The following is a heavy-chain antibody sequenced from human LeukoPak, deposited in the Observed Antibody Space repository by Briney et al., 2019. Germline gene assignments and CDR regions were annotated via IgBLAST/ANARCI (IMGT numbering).Heavy chain of an antibody. CDR2: ISGSGSTI. D-gene: IGHD1-14*01. V-gene: IGHV3-48*03. Sequence: GGSLRLSCAASGFTFSSYEMNWVCQAPGKGLEWVSYISGSGSTIYYADSVRGRFTISRDNAKSSLYLQMNSLRAEDTAVYYCAISRITPRSNWFDPWGQGTLVIVSS. J-gene: IGHJ5*02. CDR3: AISRITPRSNWFDP. CDR1: GFTFSSYE.